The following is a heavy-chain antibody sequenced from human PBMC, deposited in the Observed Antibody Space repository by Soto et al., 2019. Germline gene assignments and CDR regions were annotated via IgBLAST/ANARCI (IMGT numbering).Heavy chain of an antibody. V-gene: IGHV3-11*01. J-gene: IGHJ4*02. CDR2: ITSSGSTI. Sequence: PGGSLRLSCAASGFTFGDYYMSWIRQAPGKGLEWVSYITSSGSTIYYADSVKGRFTISRDNAKNSLYLQMNSLRAEDTAVYYCARENEQWVAADNWGQGTLVTVSS. D-gene: IGHD6-19*01. CDR3: ARENEQWVAADN. CDR1: GFTFGDYY.